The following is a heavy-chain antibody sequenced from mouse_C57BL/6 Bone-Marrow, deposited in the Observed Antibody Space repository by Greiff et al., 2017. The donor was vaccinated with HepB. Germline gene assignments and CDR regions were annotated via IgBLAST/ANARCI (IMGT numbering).Heavy chain of an antibody. CDR3: ARIDSKLLYWYFDV. D-gene: IGHD2-5*01. CDR1: GYTFTSYW. Sequence: QVQLQQPGAELVRPGSSVKLSCKASGYTFTSYWMDWVKQRPGQGLEWIGNIYPSDSETHYNQKFKDKATLTVDKSSSTAYMQLSSLTSEDSAVYYWARIDSKLLYWYFDVWGTGTTVTVSS. CDR2: IYPSDSET. J-gene: IGHJ1*03. V-gene: IGHV1-61*01.